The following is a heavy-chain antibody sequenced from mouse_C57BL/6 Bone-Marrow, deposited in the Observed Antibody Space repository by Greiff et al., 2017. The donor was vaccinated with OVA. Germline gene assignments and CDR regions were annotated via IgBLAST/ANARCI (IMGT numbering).Heavy chain of an antibody. D-gene: IGHD2-4*01. CDR2: IRSKSNNYAT. CDR3: VRYYYDYLMDY. J-gene: IGHJ4*01. Sequence: EVQLVESGGGLVQPKGSLKLSCAASGFSFNTYAMNWVRQAPGKGLEWVARIRSKSNNYATYYADSVKDRFTISRDDSESMLYLQMNNLKTEDTAMYYCVRYYYDYLMDYWGQGTSVTVSS. V-gene: IGHV10-1*01. CDR1: GFSFNTYA.